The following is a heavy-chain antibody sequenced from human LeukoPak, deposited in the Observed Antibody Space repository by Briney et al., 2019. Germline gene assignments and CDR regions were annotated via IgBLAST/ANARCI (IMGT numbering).Heavy chain of an antibody. Sequence: EASVKVSCKASGYTFSSYGISWVRQAPGQGLEWMGWISAYSGNTHYAQKFQGRVTMTTDTSTTTAYMELRGLRSDDTAVYYCARAEKPNWGNYYYYCMDVWGKGTTVTVSS. D-gene: IGHD7-27*01. V-gene: IGHV1-18*01. CDR1: GYTFSSYG. J-gene: IGHJ6*03. CDR2: ISAYSGNT. CDR3: ARAEKPNWGNYYYYCMDV.